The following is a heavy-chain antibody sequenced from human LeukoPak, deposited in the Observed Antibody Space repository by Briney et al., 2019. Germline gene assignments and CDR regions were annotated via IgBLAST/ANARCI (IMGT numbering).Heavy chain of an antibody. Sequence: GGSLRRSCAASGFTFSDYYMSWIRQAPGKGLEWVSYISSSSSYTNYADSVKGRFTISRDNAKNSLYLQMNSLRAEDTAVYYCARAKRYSYVDYWGQGTLVTVSS. J-gene: IGHJ4*02. CDR1: GFTFSDYY. CDR3: ARAKRYSYVDY. V-gene: IGHV3-11*05. D-gene: IGHD5-18*01. CDR2: ISSSSSYT.